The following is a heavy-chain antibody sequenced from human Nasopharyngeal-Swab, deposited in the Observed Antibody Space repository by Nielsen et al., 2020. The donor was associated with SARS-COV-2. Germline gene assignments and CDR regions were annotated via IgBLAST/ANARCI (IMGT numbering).Heavy chain of an antibody. CDR3: ARDAGTATPSAFDI. Sequence: GESLKISCAASGFTFISYAMSWVRQAPGKGLEWVSAISGSGGSTYYADSVKGRFTISRDNSKNTLYLQMNSLRAEDTAVYYCARDAGTATPSAFDIWGQGTMVTVSS. CDR2: ISGSGGST. V-gene: IGHV3-23*01. D-gene: IGHD2-21*02. CDR1: GFTFISYA. J-gene: IGHJ3*02.